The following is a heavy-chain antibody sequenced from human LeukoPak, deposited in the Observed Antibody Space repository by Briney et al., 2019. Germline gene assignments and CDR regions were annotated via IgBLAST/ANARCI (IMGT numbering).Heavy chain of an antibody. CDR1: GGSFSGYY. J-gene: IGHJ4*02. CDR3: ARGPSYGDWYFDY. D-gene: IGHD4-17*01. V-gene: IGHV4-34*01. Sequence: SETLSLTCAVYGGSFSGYYWSWIRQPPGKGLEWIGEINHSGSTNYNPSLKSRVTIPVDTSKNQFSLELSSVTAADTAVYYCARGPSYGDWYFDYWGQGTLVTVSS. CDR2: INHSGST.